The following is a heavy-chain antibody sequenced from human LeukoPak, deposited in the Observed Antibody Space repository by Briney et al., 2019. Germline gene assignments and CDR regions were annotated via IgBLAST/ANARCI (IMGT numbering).Heavy chain of an antibody. CDR3: ARGLEWLTRRHTWFDP. Sequence: VASVKVSCKASGYTFTGYYMHWVRQAPGQGLEWMGIINPSGGSTSYAQKFQGRVTMTRDMSTSTVYMELSSLRSDDTAVYYCARGLEWLTRRHTWFDPWGQGTLVTVSS. V-gene: IGHV1-46*01. CDR1: GYTFTGYY. D-gene: IGHD3-3*01. J-gene: IGHJ5*02. CDR2: INPSGGST.